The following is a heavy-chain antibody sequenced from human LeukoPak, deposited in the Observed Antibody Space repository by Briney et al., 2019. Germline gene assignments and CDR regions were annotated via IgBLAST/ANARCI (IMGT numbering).Heavy chain of an antibody. V-gene: IGHV3-15*01. Sequence: PGGSLRLSCAASGFTFSNAWMNWVRQAPGRGLAWVGHIKSKSDGGTTDYAAPVKGRFTISRDDSKNTLYLQMNSLKTEDTAVYHCATEYCTSTSCYNYFQDWGQGTLVTVAS. CDR3: ATEYCTSTSCYNYFQD. CDR2: IKSKSDGGTT. J-gene: IGHJ1*01. CDR1: GFTFSNAW. D-gene: IGHD2-2*02.